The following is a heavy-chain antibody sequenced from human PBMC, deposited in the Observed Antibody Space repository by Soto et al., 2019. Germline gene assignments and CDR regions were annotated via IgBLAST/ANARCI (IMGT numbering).Heavy chain of an antibody. V-gene: IGHV4-39*07. Sequence: SETLSLTCSVSGGSISSKSYSWGWIRQPPGKGLEWIGTFYYSENTYYNPSLKSRVSISVDTSKNQFSLKLSSVTAADTAVYYCVKGGYDTLTGYYYYFDYWGQGTLVTVSS. D-gene: IGHD3-9*01. CDR1: GGSISSKSYS. CDR3: VKGGYDTLTGYYYYFDY. J-gene: IGHJ4*02. CDR2: FYYSENT.